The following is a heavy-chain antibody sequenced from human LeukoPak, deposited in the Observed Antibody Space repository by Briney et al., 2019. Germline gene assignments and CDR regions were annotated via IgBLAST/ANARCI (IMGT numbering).Heavy chain of an antibody. CDR2: VYYSGST. CDR3: ARDKDYFDSGGAFDI. V-gene: IGHV4-59*01. Sequence: SETLSLTCTVSGGSISSYYWSWIRQPPGKGLEWIGYVYYSGSTNYNPSLKSRVTMSVDTSKNQFSLKLSSVTAADTAVYYCARDKDYFDSGGAFDIWGQGTMVTVSS. D-gene: IGHD3-22*01. CDR1: GGSISSYY. J-gene: IGHJ3*02.